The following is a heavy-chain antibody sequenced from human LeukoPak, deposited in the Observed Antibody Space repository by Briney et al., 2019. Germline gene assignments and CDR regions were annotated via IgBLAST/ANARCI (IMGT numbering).Heavy chain of an antibody. V-gene: IGHV3-23*01. J-gene: IGHJ6*02. CDR3: VNSGGVPPNPYYYYYGMDV. Sequence: GGSLRLSCAASGFTFSSYAMGWVRQAPGKGLEWVSAISGSGGSTYYADSVKGRFTISRDNSKNTLYLQMNSLRAEDTAVYYCVNSGGVPPNPYYYYYGMDVWGQGTTVTVSS. CDR1: GFTFSSYA. CDR2: ISGSGGST. D-gene: IGHD2-2*01.